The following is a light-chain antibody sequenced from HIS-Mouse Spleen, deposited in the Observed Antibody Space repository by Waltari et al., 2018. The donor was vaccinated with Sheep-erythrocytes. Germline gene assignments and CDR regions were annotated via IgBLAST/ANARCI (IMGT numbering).Light chain of an antibody. V-gene: IGLV2-11*01. CDR1: SSYAGGYNY. J-gene: IGLJ1*01. CDR2: DVS. Sequence: QSALTKPRSVSGSPGQSVTISCTGTSSYAGGYNYVPWYQPHPGKAPKLMIYDVSKRPSGVPDRFSGSKSGNTASLTISGLQAEDEADYYCCSYAGSYNHVFATGTKVTVL. CDR3: CSYAGSYNHV.